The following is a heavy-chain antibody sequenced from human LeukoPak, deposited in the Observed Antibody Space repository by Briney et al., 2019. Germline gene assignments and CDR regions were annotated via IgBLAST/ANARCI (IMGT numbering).Heavy chain of an antibody. V-gene: IGHV3-66*01. J-gene: IGHJ6*02. CDR2: IYSGGST. Sequence: GGSLRLSCAASGFRVSSNYMTWVRYTPGKGLEWVSVIYSGGSTYYADSVKGRFIISRDNSKNTVFLQMNSLRDEDTAVYYCARNGMDVWGQGTTVTVSS. CDR1: GFRVSSNY. CDR3: ARNGMDV.